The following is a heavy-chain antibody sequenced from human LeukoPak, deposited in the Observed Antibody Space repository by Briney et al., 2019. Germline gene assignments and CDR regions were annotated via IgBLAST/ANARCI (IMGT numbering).Heavy chain of an antibody. J-gene: IGHJ3*02. D-gene: IGHD5-24*01. CDR3: AIAPVWLQFVFAFDI. CDR1: GYSFTRYW. V-gene: IGHV5-51*01. CDR2: IDPGDSDT. Sequence: GESLKISCKGSGYSFTRYWIGWVRQMPGKGLEWMGIIDPGDSDTRYSPSFQGQVTMSADKSISIAYLQWSSLKASDTAMYYCAIAPVWLQFVFAFDIWGQGTMVTVSS.